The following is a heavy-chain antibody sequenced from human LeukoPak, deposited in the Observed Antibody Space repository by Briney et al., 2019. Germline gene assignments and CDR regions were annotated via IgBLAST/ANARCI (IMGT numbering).Heavy chain of an antibody. CDR3: ARDVEARISAAGTFDY. CDR1: GFTFSNYA. V-gene: IGHV3-23*01. D-gene: IGHD6-13*01. Sequence: GGSLRLSCAASGFTFSNYAMSWVRQAPGKGLEWVSVISGLGGSTYYADSVTDWFAISRDNSKSTLWLQMNSLRADDTYIYYCARDVEARISAAGTFDYWGQGSLVTVSS. CDR2: ISGLGGST. J-gene: IGHJ4*02.